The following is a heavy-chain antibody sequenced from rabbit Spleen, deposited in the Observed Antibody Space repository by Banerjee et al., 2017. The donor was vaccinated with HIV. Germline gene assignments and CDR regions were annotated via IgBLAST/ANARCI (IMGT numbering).Heavy chain of an antibody. V-gene: IGHV1S40*01. CDR3: ARDGAGGSYFAL. Sequence: QSLEESGGDLVKPGASLTLTCTASGFSFNEFSFNGGYDMCWVRQAPGKGLEWVACAVAGSSDSTYSATWATGRFTISKTSSTTVTLQMTSLTAADTATYFCARDGAGGSYFALWGPGTLVTVS. CDR2: AVAGSSDST. CDR1: GFSFNEFSFNGGYD. J-gene: IGHJ6*01. D-gene: IGHD8-1*01.